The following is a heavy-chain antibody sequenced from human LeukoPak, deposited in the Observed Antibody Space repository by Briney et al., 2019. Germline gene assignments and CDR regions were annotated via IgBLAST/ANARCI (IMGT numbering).Heavy chain of an antibody. CDR3: ARHYFESSGFYQPPGY. D-gene: IGHD3-22*01. CDR1: GGSISSSTYY. J-gene: IGHJ4*02. CDR2: IYYSGST. Sequence: PSETLSLTCTVSGGSISSSTYYWGWVRQPPGKGLGWIRSIYYSGSTYYNPSLQSRVTISVDTSRNQFSLKLSSVTAADTAVYYCARHYFESSGFYQPPGYWGQGTLVTVSS. V-gene: IGHV4-39*01.